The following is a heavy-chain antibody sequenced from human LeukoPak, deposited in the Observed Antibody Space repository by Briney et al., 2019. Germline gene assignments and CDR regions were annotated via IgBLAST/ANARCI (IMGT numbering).Heavy chain of an antibody. CDR3: ARGRSHFDY. J-gene: IGHJ4*02. V-gene: IGHV4-4*07. CDR1: GGSISSYY. D-gene: IGHD1-26*01. CDR2: VDDSGTT. Sequence: KPSETLSLTCTVSGGSISSYYWNWIRQPAGKGLEWIGRVDDSGTTNYNPSFKSRVTMSTDTSKNQFSLTLTSVTAADTAVYYCARGRSHFDYWGQGTLVTVSS.